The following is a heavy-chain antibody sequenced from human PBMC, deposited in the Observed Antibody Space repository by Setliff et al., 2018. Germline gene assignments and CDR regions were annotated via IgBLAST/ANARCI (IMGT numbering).Heavy chain of an antibody. Sequence: GGSLRLSCAASGFTFSSYGMHWVRQAPGKGLEWVAAIWYHGGDIYYADSVKGRFTISRDNAKNSLYLQMNSLRAEDTAVYYCARDWEQRGYYFDYWGQGTLVTVSS. D-gene: IGHD1-26*01. J-gene: IGHJ4*02. V-gene: IGHV3-33*01. CDR2: IWYHGGDI. CDR3: ARDWEQRGYYFDY. CDR1: GFTFSSYG.